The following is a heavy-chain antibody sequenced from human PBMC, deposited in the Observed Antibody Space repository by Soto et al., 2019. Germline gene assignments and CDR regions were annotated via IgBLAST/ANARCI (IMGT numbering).Heavy chain of an antibody. Sequence: GGSLRLSCAASGFTFSSYGMHWVRQAPGKGLEWVAVISYDGSNKYYADSVKGRFTISRDNSKNTLYLQMNSLRAEDTAVYYCAKGTGETGDEDYFDYWGQGTLVTVSS. V-gene: IGHV3-30*18. CDR3: AKGTGETGDEDYFDY. CDR2: ISYDGSNK. J-gene: IGHJ4*02. D-gene: IGHD7-27*01. CDR1: GFTFSSYG.